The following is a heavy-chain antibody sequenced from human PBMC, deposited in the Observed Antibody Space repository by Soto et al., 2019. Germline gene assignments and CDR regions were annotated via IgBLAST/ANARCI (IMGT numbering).Heavy chain of an antibody. CDR1: GFTLNSYS. CDR2: LSISRSTI. CDR3: VRGRSDSLMDV. Sequence: GGSLRLSCAGSGFTLNSYSMNWVRHAPGKGLEWVSYLSISRSTIYYADSVKGRFTISRDDAKNSLYLQMNSLRDDDTAVYFCVRGRSDSLMDVWGQGTTVTVSS. J-gene: IGHJ6*02. V-gene: IGHV3-48*02.